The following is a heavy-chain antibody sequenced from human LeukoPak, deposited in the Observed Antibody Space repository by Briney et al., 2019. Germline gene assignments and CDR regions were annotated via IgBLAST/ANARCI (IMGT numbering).Heavy chain of an antibody. V-gene: IGHV3-7*01. D-gene: IGHD6-19*01. CDR2: IKQDGTEK. CDR3: ARGHSSGWRISTRPLHY. CDR1: GFTFSSCW. J-gene: IGHJ4*02. Sequence: GGSLRLSCAASGFTFSSCWMNWVRQAPGKGLEWVANIKQDGTEKYFVDSVKGRFTISRDNAKNSLYLQMNRLRAEDTAVYYCARGHSSGWRISTRPLHYWGQGTLVTVSS.